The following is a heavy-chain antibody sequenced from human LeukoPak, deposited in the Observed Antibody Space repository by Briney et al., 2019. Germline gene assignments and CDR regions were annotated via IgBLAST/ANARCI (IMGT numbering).Heavy chain of an antibody. D-gene: IGHD5-18*01. CDR3: ARQVPGDTAMAEWFDP. CDR1: GCSISSSSYY. J-gene: IGHJ5*02. Sequence: SETLSLTCTVSGCSISSSSYYWGWIRQPPGKGLEWIGSIYYSGSTYYNPSLKSRVTISVDTSKNQFSLKLSSVTAADTAVYYCARQVPGDTAMAEWFDPWGQGTLVTVSS. CDR2: IYYSGST. V-gene: IGHV4-39*07.